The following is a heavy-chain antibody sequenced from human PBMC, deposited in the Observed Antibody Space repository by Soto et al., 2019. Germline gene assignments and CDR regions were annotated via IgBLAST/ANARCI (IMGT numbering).Heavy chain of an antibody. CDR1: GFTFSSYG. J-gene: IGHJ4*02. V-gene: IGHV3-30*18. CDR3: AKDRRDGYFDT. Sequence: QVQLVESGGGVVQPGRSLRLSCAASGFTFSSYGMYWVRQAPGKGLECVAYISHDGGNRYSADSVKGRFTIFRDNSKNTLYLQMNSLGSEDGAVYSCAKDRRDGYFDTWGQGTLVTVSS. CDR2: ISHDGGNR.